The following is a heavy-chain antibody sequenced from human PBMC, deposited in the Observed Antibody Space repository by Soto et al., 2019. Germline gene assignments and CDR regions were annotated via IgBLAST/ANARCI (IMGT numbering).Heavy chain of an antibody. CDR1: GFNFVNYA. CDR3: AEVQEVTTTSRYYRARDA. Sequence: EVQLLESGGGLVQPGGSLRLSCAASGFNFVNYAMGWVRQAPGKGLDWVSGISITGGGTFYADSVKGRFTISRDNSRNTLYLQMNSLGADATALYYCAEVQEVTTTSRYYRARDAWGQGTTVTVSS. CDR2: ISITGGGT. V-gene: IGHV3-23*01. D-gene: IGHD4-17*01. J-gene: IGHJ6*02.